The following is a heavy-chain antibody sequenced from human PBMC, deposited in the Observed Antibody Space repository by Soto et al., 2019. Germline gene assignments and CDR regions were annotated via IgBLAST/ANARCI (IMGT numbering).Heavy chain of an antibody. CDR1: GFSFKDYA. CDR3: AKDHYGAAIYRMKD. V-gene: IGHV3-9*01. J-gene: IGHJ6*02. CDR2: IAWNSGII. Sequence: GGSLRLSCAASGFSFKDYAMHWVRQAPGKGLEWVSGIAWNSGIIGYADSVKGRFTISRDNGKNSLYLQMNSLRPEDTALYYCAKDHYGAAIYRMKDWGQGTKVTVSS. D-gene: IGHD4-17*01.